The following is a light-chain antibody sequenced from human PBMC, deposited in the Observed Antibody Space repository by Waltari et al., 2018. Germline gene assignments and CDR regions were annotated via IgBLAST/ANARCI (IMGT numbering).Light chain of an antibody. Sequence: EIVLTQSPATLSFSPGERATLSCSARQSVSSFFAWYQQKPGQAPRLLIYDASNRATGLPAWFSGSGSRTDFTLTISSLEPEDFAVYCCQQRSNWWTFGQGTKVEIK. V-gene: IGKV3-11*01. CDR2: DAS. CDR1: QSVSSF. J-gene: IGKJ1*01. CDR3: QQRSNWWT.